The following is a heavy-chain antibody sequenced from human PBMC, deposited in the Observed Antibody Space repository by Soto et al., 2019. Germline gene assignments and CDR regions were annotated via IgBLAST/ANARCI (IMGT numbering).Heavy chain of an antibody. V-gene: IGHV1-24*01. D-gene: IGHD3-3*01. CDR3: AVSLYGVVLHYYYRMDV. CDR2: FDPEGGEA. J-gene: IGHJ6*02. CDR1: GHTLTELS. Sequence: ASVKVSCKISGHTLTELSIHWVRQAPGKGLEWMGGFDPEGGEAIYAQKWHGRVTVTEDTVTDTAYMELSGLNSDDTAVYYCAVSLYGVVLHYYYRMDVWGPGTSVTVSS.